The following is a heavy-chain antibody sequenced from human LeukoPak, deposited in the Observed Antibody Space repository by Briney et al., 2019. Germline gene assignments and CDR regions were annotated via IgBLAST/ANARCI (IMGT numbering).Heavy chain of an antibody. D-gene: IGHD6-13*01. Sequence: GGSLRLSCEASGFTFSTYVMSWVRQAPGKGLEWVSYITSSSTTIYYADSVKGRFTISRDNAKNSVYLQMNSLRAEDTAVYYCARGQQSTPYFDHWGQGTLVTVSS. V-gene: IGHV3-48*04. CDR3: ARGQQSTPYFDH. J-gene: IGHJ4*02. CDR1: GFTFSTYV. CDR2: ITSSSTTI.